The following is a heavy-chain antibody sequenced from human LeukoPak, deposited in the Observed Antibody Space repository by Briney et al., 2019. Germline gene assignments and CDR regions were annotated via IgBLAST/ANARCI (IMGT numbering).Heavy chain of an antibody. CDR2: IIPIFGTA. CDR3: ARAVPSYYYYYMDV. D-gene: IGHD3-10*01. J-gene: IGHJ6*03. CDR1: GGTFSSYA. V-gene: IGHV1-69*06. Sequence: GASVKVSCKASGGTFSSYAISWVRQAPGQGLEWMGGIIPIFGTANYAQKFQGRVTITADKSTSTAYMELSSLRSEDTAVYYCARAVPSYYYYYMDVWAKGPRSPSP.